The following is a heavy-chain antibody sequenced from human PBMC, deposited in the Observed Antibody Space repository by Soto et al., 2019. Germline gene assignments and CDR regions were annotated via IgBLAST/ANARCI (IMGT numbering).Heavy chain of an antibody. Sequence: SETLSPTCTVSGGSISSYCWSWIRQPPGKGLEWIGYIYYSGSTNYNPSLKRRVTISVDTSKNQFSLKLSSVTAADTDVYYCARSSYYYDSSGLDYWGQGTLVTVSS. CDR1: GGSISSYC. J-gene: IGHJ4*02. D-gene: IGHD3-22*01. CDR3: ARSSYYYDSSGLDY. V-gene: IGHV4-59*01. CDR2: IYYSGST.